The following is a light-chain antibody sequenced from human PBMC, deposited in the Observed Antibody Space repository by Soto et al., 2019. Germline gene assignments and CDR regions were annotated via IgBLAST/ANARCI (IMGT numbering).Light chain of an antibody. CDR2: GAS. CDR3: QRSGSAPPYI. V-gene: IGKV3-20*01. Sequence: EVVLTQSPGTLSLPPGERATLSCRASQSLDSTYLAWYQQKPGQSPRLVIYGASRRATGIPDRFSGSGSGTDFTLTIGRLEPEDFGVYYCQRSGSAPPYIFGAGTRLDI. CDR1: QSLDSTY. J-gene: IGKJ2*01.